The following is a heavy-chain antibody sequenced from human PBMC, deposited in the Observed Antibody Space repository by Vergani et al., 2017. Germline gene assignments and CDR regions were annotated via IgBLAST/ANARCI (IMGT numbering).Heavy chain of an antibody. Sequence: QVQLQESGPGLVKPSETLSLTCTVSNDSVSNTFYYWGWIRQTPGKGLEWIGSIYYSGSTYYNPSLKSRVTISVDTSKNQFSLKLSSVTAADTAVYYCARGRYMTTVTRFDYWGQGTLVTVSS. CDR2: IYYSGST. CDR1: NDSVSNTFYY. D-gene: IGHD4-17*01. J-gene: IGHJ4*02. V-gene: IGHV4-39*01. CDR3: ARGRYMTTVTRFDY.